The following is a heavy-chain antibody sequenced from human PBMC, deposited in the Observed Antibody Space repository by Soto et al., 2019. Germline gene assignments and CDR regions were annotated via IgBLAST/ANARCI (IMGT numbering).Heavy chain of an antibody. CDR2: ISSSSSYI. CDR1: GFTFSSYS. J-gene: IGHJ6*02. V-gene: IGHV3-21*01. D-gene: IGHD3-3*01. CDR3: ARRLEWFHTANYYGMDV. Sequence: GGSLRLSCAASGFTFSSYSMNWVRQAPGKGLEWVSSISSSSSYIYYADSVKGRFTISRDNAKNSLYLQMNSLRAEDTAVYYCARRLEWFHTANYYGMDVCGQGTTVTVSS.